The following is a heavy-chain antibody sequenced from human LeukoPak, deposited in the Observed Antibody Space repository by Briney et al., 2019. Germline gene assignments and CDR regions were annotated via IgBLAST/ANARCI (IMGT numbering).Heavy chain of an antibody. CDR3: ARAGIYYYDSSGSTAEYFQH. Sequence: GGSLRLSCAASGFTFSSYAMHWVRQAPGKGLEWVAVISYDGSNKYYADSVKGRFTISRDNSKNTLYLQMNSLRAEDTAVYYCARAGIYYYDSSGSTAEYFQHWGQGTLVTVSS. J-gene: IGHJ1*01. D-gene: IGHD3-22*01. CDR2: ISYDGSNK. CDR1: GFTFSSYA. V-gene: IGHV3-30-3*01.